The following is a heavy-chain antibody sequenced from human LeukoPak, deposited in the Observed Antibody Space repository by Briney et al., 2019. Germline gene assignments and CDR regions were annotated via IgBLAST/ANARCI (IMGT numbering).Heavy chain of an antibody. CDR3: ARGLYLTTRGGAAAGFLDY. CDR2: INHSGNT. J-gene: IGHJ4*02. CDR1: GGSFSGYY. V-gene: IGHV4-34*01. D-gene: IGHD6-13*01. Sequence: HPSETLSLTCAVYGGSFSGYYWSWIRQSPGKGLEWIGEINHSGNTNYNPSLKSRVTISVDTSQKQFSLRLSSVTAADTAVYYCARGLYLTTRGGAAAGFLDYWGQGTLVTVSS.